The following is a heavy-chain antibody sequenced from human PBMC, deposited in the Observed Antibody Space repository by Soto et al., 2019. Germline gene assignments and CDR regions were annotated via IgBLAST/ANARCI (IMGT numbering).Heavy chain of an antibody. V-gene: IGHV1-46*03. CDR2: INPSGGSP. CDR1: GYTFTSHY. Sequence: QVQLVQSGAEVKKPGASVKVSCKASGYTFTSHYMHWVRLAPGQGLEWMGLINPSGGSPSYAQKFQGRVTMTRDTSTSTVPMELSSLGSDDTAVYYCTRGLYDRYRFDPWGQGTLVTVSS. CDR3: TRGLYDRYRFDP. J-gene: IGHJ5*02. D-gene: IGHD3-22*01.